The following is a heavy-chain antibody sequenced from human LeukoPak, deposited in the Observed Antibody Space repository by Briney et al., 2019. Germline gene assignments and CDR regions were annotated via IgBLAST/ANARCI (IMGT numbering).Heavy chain of an antibody. CDR2: KWYDGSNI. CDR1: RFTFISYG. D-gene: IGHD2/OR15-2a*01. J-gene: IGHJ2*01. CDR3: ARDRSMSGWYIDL. V-gene: IGHV3-33*01. Sequence: GGSLRLSRASSRFTFISYGMQEVGPAPGRGAGGGGVKWYDGSNIYYPGSVQGRFTISRDNSKHTLYLQVNSLRAEDTAVYYCARDRSMSGWYIDLWGRGTLVTVSS.